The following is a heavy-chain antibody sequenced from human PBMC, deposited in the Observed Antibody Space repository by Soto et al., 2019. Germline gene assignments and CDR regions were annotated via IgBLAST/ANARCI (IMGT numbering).Heavy chain of an antibody. D-gene: IGHD2-8*01. J-gene: IGHJ3*01. CDR1: GFTFSTYA. V-gene: IGHV3-23*01. Sequence: EVQLLESGGGLVQPGGSLRISCAASGFTFSTYALTWVRQPPGKGLEWVAAITGSGAPANYADSMKGRFTISRDNSKNTLYLQMSSLTAEDPAVYFCAKDPNGDYVGAFDFWGRGTLVTVSS. CDR2: ITGSGAPA. CDR3: AKDPNGDYVGAFDF.